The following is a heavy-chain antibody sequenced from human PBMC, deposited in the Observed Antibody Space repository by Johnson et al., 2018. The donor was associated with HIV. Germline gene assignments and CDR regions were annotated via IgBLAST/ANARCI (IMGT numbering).Heavy chain of an antibody. Sequence: VQLVESGGGLVKPGGSLRLSCAGSGFTFSRYWMTWVRQAPGKGLEWVANIKEDGREKYYVDSVKGRFTISRDNAKNSLYLQMNSLRAEDTAVYYCARDSWPSSPDAFDLWGQGTMVTVSS. V-gene: IGHV3-7*05. J-gene: IGHJ3*01. CDR1: GFTFSRYW. CDR2: IKEDGREK. CDR3: ARDSWPSSPDAFDL.